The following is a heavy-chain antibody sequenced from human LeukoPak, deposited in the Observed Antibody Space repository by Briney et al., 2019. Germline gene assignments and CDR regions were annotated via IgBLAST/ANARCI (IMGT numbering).Heavy chain of an antibody. V-gene: IGHV4-34*01. CDR3: ARTPISPIYDYVWGSYRSSLFDY. CDR2: INHSGST. CDR1: GGFFSGYY. J-gene: IGHJ4*02. D-gene: IGHD3-16*02. Sequence: KPSETLSLTCAVYGGFFSGYYWSWIRQPPGKGLEWIGEINHSGSTNYNPSLKSRVTISVDTSKNQFSLKLSSVTAADTAVYYCARTPISPIYDYVWGSYRSSLFDYWGQGILVTVSS.